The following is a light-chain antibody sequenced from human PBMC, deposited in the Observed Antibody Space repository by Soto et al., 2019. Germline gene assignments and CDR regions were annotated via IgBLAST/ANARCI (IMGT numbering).Light chain of an antibody. CDR1: QSVSSSY. V-gene: IGKV3-20*01. CDR3: QQYGAQPYY. Sequence: EIVLTQSPGILSLSPGERATLSCRASQSVSSSYLGWYQQRPGQAPRLLMYGASRRATGIPDRFSGSGSGTDFTLTISRLEPEDCAVYYCQQYGAQPYYFGQGTKLDIK. J-gene: IGKJ2*01. CDR2: GAS.